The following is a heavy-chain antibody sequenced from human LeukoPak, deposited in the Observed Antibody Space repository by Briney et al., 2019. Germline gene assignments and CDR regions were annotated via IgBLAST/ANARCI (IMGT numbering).Heavy chain of an antibody. CDR1: SGSITNYY. J-gene: IGHJ4*02. CDR3: ARQTGSGLFILP. Sequence: SQTVSLTCTVSSGSITNYYWGWIRQPAGEGLEWIGRISSGSTNYNPSLKSRVTISADTSKNQFSLKLSSVTAADTAVYYCARQTGSGLFILPGGQGTLVTVSS. V-gene: IGHV4-4*07. D-gene: IGHD3/OR15-3a*01. CDR2: ISSGST.